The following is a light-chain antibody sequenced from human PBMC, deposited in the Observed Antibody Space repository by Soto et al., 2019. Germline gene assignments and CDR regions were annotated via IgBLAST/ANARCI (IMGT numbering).Light chain of an antibody. CDR2: RNN. CDR1: SSNIGSNY. J-gene: IGLJ1*01. Sequence: PVRKSPPSGNRIDLQGGSITYTRSSSNIGSNYVYWYQQLPGTAPKLLIYRNNQRPSGVPDRFSGSKSGTSASLAISGLRSEDEADYYCAAWDDSLSGFYVFGTGTKVTVL. V-gene: IGLV1-47*01. CDR3: AAWDDSLSGFYV.